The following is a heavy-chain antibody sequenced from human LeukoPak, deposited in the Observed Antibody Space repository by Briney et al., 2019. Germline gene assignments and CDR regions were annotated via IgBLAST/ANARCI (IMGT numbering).Heavy chain of an antibody. D-gene: IGHD3-22*01. Sequence: GGSLRLSCAAPGFTVSSNYMSWVRQAPGKGLEWVSVIYSGGSTYYADSVKGRFTISRDNSKNTLYLQMNSLRAEDTAVYYCARHRDSSGYPAAFDIWGQGTMVTVSS. CDR2: IYSGGST. J-gene: IGHJ3*02. CDR1: GFTVSSNY. V-gene: IGHV3-53*01. CDR3: ARHRDSSGYPAAFDI.